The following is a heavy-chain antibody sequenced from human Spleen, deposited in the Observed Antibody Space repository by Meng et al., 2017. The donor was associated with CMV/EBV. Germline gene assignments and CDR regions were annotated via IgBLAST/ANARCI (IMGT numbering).Heavy chain of an antibody. J-gene: IGHJ4*02. CDR2: INDRGRT. CDR3: ARGWDSGGYYDY. Sequence: SETLSLTCAVSGGPFSNYYWTWIRQSPEKGLEWVGEINDRGRTNYSPSLSNRVSISIDTSKKEFSLRLTSVTAADTAVYYCARGWDSGGYYDYWGQGTLVTSPQ. CDR1: GGPFSNYY. V-gene: IGHV4-34*01. D-gene: IGHD3-22*01.